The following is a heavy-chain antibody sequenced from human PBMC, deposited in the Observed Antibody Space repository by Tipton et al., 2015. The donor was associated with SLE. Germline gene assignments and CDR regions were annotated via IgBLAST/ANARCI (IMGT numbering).Heavy chain of an antibody. J-gene: IGHJ4*02. CDR3: ARHDYDTYYFDS. CDR2: VYYSGTT. Sequence: TLSLTCTVSGDSISSHYWNWIRQPPGKGLEWIGYVYYSGTTSYNPSLNSRVTISVDTSKNQFSLKLTSVTAADTAVYYCARHDYDTYYFDSWGQGTLVTVSS. D-gene: IGHD3-16*01. CDR1: GDSISSHY. V-gene: IGHV4-59*11.